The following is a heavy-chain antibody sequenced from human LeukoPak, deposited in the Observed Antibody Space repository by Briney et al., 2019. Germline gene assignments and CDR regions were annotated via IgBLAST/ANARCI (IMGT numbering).Heavy chain of an antibody. D-gene: IGHD2-8*01. CDR3: ARVDPNGYSDY. V-gene: IGHV4-59*02. CDR2: IYNSGT. J-gene: IGHJ4*02. CDR1: GYSVNYDY. Sequence: SETLSLTCTVCGYSVNYDYWSWIRQPPGKGLQWIGSIYNSGTIYNPSLKNRVTISLDTSKNQFTLKVSSVTAAETAVYYCARVDPNGYSDYWGQGTLVTVSS.